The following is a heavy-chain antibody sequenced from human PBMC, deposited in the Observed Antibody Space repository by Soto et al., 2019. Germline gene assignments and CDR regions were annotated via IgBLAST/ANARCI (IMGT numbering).Heavy chain of an antibody. CDR2: TYSGGST. J-gene: IGHJ4*02. CDR3: ARFRPIYGVDY. V-gene: IGHV3-66*01. D-gene: IGHD4-17*01. Sequence: GSLRLSCAASRFTVSSNYMSWVRQAPGKGLEWVSVTYSGGSTNYADSVKDRFTISRDNSKNTLYLQMNSLRAEDTAVYYCARFRPIYGVDYWGQGTLVSVSS. CDR1: RFTVSSNY.